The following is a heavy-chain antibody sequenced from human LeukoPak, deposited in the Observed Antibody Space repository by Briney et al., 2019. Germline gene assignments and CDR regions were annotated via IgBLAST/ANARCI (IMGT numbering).Heavy chain of an antibody. CDR3: ARTRYYYNSRSYGAPYYFDY. CDR2: IYYSGST. V-gene: IGHV4-39*01. D-gene: IGHD3-10*01. J-gene: IGHJ4*02. Sequence: SETLSLTCTVSGDSISSSSSYWGWIRQPPGKGLEWIGSIYYSGSTYYNTSLKSRFTISVDTSKNQFSLKLNSVTAADTAVYYCARTRYYYNSRSYGAPYYFDYWGQGTLVTVSS. CDR1: GDSISSSSSY.